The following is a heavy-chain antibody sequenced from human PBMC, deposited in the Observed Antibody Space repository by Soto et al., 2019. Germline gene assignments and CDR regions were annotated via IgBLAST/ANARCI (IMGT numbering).Heavy chain of an antibody. Sequence: QVQMVESGGDVAQPGGSLRLSCAVSGFTFSAFAMYWVRQAPGKGLEWVALISYDGRNEDYAESVRGRFTISRDNSKNTLYLDMNSLSAEDSAVYFCAKGVVREPAYFDDWGQGTLVTVSS. CDR2: ISYDGRNE. J-gene: IGHJ4*02. CDR3: AKGVVREPAYFDD. V-gene: IGHV3-30*18. D-gene: IGHD3-10*01. CDR1: GFTFSAFA.